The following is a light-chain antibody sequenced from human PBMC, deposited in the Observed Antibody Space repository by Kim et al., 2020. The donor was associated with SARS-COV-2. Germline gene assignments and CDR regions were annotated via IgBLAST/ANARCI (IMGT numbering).Light chain of an antibody. J-gene: IGKJ5*01. Sequence: ASVGDTVTITCRASQDVNNILAWYQQKPGKSPKLLITAASSLESGDPSRFSGSGSGTYFTLTINSLQLEDFATYFCQRLISYPLTFGRGTRLEI. CDR1: QDVNNI. CDR3: QRLISYPLT. CDR2: AAS. V-gene: IGKV1-13*02.